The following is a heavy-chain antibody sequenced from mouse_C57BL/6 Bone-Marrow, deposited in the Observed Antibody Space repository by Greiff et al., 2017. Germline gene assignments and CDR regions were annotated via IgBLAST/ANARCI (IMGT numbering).Heavy chain of an antibody. V-gene: IGHV8-12*01. CDR1: GFSLSTSGMG. Sequence: QVTLKECGPGILQSSQTLSLTCSFSGFSLSTSGMGVSWIRQPSGKGLEWLAHIYWDDDKRYNPSLKSRLTISKDTSRNQVFLKITSVDTADTATYYCARTDYGSSYWFAYWGQGTLVTVSA. CDR2: IYWDDDK. J-gene: IGHJ3*01. D-gene: IGHD1-1*01. CDR3: ARTDYGSSYWFAY.